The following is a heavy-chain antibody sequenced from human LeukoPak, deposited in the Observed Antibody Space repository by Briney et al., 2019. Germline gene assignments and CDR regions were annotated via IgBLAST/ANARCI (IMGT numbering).Heavy chain of an antibody. CDR3: AKDSPVAGPFDY. J-gene: IGHJ4*02. D-gene: IGHD6-19*01. CDR1: GFTFSSYG. CDR2: ISYDGSNK. V-gene: IGHV3-30*18. Sequence: PGGSLRLSCAASGFTFSSYGMHWVRQAPGKGLEWVAVISYDGSNKYYADSVKGRFTISRDNSKNTLYLHMNSLRAEDTAVYYCAKDSPVAGPFDYWGQGTLVTVSS.